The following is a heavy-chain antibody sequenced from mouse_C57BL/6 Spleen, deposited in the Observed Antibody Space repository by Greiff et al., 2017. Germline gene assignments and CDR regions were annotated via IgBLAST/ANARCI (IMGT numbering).Heavy chain of an antibody. J-gene: IGHJ1*03. CDR1: GYTFTSYW. CDR2: IHPSDSDT. D-gene: IGHD2-4*01. Sequence: QVQLQQPGAELVQPGASVKVSCKASGYTFTSYWMPWVQQRPGQGLEWIGRIHPSDSDTNYNQTFKGKATLTVDKSSSTAYMQLSSLTSEDSAIYYCAIRRSYDDDEYLDVWGTGTTGTVSS. V-gene: IGHV1-74*01. CDR3: AIRRSYDDDEYLDV.